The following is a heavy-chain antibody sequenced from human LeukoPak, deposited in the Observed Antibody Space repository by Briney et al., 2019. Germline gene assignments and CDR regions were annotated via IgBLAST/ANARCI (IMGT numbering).Heavy chain of an antibody. V-gene: IGHV3-21*01. J-gene: IGHJ4*02. D-gene: IGHD2-2*01. CDR1: GCTFSSYS. Sequence: GLSLRLSCAASGCTFSSYSMNWVRQAPGKGLEWVSSISSSSSYIYYADSAKGRFTISRDNAKNSLYLQMNGLRAEDTAVYYCARGLRYCSSTSCYAGVDYWGQGTLVTVSS. CDR3: ARGLRYCSSTSCYAGVDY. CDR2: ISSSSSYI.